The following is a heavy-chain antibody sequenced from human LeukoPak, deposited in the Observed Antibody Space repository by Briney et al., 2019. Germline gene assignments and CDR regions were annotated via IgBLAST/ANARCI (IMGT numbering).Heavy chain of an antibody. CDR2: IYYSGST. CDR1: GGSISSGGYY. V-gene: IGHV4-30-4*08. Sequence: SETLSLTCTVSGGSISSGGYYWSWIRQPPGKGLEWIGYIYYSGSTYYNPSLKSRVTISVDTSKNQFSLKLSSVTAADTAVYYCARGGRYYFDYWGQGTLVTVSS. CDR3: ARGGRYYFDY. J-gene: IGHJ4*02.